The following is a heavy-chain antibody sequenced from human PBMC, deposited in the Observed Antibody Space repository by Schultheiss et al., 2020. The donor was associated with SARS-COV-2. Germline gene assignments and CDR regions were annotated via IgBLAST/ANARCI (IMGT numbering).Heavy chain of an antibody. V-gene: IGHV4-39*01. CDR1: GDSISRSGY. D-gene: IGHD3-22*01. CDR2: IYYSGTT. CDR3: ARGPAMIVVVITRRYYYYGMDV. Sequence: SETLSLTCTVSGDSISRSGYWGWIRQPPGEGLECIGSIYYSGTTCYNPSLKSRVTKSVDTSKNQFSLKLSSVTAADTAVYYCARGPAMIVVVITRRYYYYGMDVWGQGTTVTVSS. J-gene: IGHJ6*02.